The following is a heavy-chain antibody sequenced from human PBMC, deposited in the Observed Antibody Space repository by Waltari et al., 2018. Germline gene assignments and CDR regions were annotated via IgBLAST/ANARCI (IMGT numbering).Heavy chain of an antibody. V-gene: IGHV3-21*01. CDR1: GFTFSTYT. CDR3: AREGGRGSSSSDWFDS. D-gene: IGHD6-6*01. J-gene: IGHJ5*01. Sequence: DVQLVESGGGLVTPGGSLRLSCAASGFTFSTYTMNWVRQAPGKGLEWVSSSSSKGAYRYDADSRRGRLTISRDNAKNSLSLQVNSLRADDTAVYYCAREGGRGSSSSDWFDSWGQGTLVTVSS. CDR2: SSSKGAYR.